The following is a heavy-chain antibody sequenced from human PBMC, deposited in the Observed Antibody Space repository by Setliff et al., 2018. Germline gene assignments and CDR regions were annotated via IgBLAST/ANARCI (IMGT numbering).Heavy chain of an antibody. D-gene: IGHD2-8*02. CDR1: GGSFSGYY. CDR3: ARGPPLVSTGTD. J-gene: IGHJ4*02. Sequence: SETLSLTCAVYGGSFSGYYWSWIRQPPGKGLEWIGEINHSGSTNYNPSLKSRVTISVDTSKNQFSLKLSSVTAADTAVYYCARGPPLVSTGTDWGQGTLVTVS. V-gene: IGHV4-34*01. CDR2: INHSGST.